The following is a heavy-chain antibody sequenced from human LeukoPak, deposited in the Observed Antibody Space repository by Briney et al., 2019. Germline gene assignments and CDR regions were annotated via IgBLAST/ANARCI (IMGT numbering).Heavy chain of an antibody. Sequence: PSETLSLTCAVSGYSISSGYYWGWIRQPRGKGLEWIGSIYHSGSTYYNPSLKSRVTISVDTSKNQFSLKLSSVTAADTAVYYCARHDPDQLLYDYFFDPWGQGTLVTVSS. CDR1: GYSISSGYY. V-gene: IGHV4-38-2*01. CDR3: ARHDPDQLLYDYFFDP. J-gene: IGHJ5*02. CDR2: IYHSGST. D-gene: IGHD2-2*02.